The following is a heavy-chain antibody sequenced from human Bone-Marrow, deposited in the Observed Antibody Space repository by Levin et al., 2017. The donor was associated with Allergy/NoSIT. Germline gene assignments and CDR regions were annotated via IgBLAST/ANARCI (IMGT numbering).Heavy chain of an antibody. Sequence: SQTLSLTCTVSGGSISSSTYSWGWIRQPPGKGLEWIGNVYYTGSTHYNPSLKSRVTISADTSKNQFSLKLSSVTAADTAVYYCARAPYYGPARPYQSDYWGQGTLVTVSS. CDR2: VYYTGST. J-gene: IGHJ4*02. CDR1: GGSISSSTYS. V-gene: IGHV4-39*01. CDR3: ARAPYYGPARPYQSDY. D-gene: IGHD3-10*01.